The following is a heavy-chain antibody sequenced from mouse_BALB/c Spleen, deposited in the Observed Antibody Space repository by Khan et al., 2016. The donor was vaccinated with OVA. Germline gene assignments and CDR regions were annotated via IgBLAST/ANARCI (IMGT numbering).Heavy chain of an antibody. V-gene: IGHV9-3-1*01. Sequence: QIQLVQSGPELKKPGETVKISCKASGYTFTNYGMNWVKQAPGKALKWMGWISTYTGEPTYADDFKGRFAFSLETSASTAYLQINNLKNEYTATYFCTRPPHFSYVLVYWGQGTSVTVSS. CDR2: ISTYTGEP. J-gene: IGHJ4*01. CDR3: TRPPHFSYVLVY. CDR1: GYTFTNYG.